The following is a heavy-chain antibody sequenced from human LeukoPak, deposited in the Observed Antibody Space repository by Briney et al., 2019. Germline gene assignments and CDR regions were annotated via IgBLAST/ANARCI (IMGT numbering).Heavy chain of an antibody. CDR1: GGSISSYY. V-gene: IGHV4-59*08. J-gene: IGHJ3*02. Sequence: PSETLSLTCTVSGGSISSYYWSWIRQPPGKGLEWIGYIYYSGSTNYNPSLKSRVTISVDTSKNQFSLKLSSVTAADTAVYYCARLLMSDAFDIWGQGTMVTVSS. CDR3: ARLLMSDAFDI. CDR2: IYYSGST.